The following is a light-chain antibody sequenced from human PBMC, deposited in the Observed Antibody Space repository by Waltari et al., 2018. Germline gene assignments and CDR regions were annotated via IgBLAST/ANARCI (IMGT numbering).Light chain of an antibody. CDR1: TSDVGGYNS. CDR2: EVT. Sequence: QSALTQPPSVSGSPEQSVTISCTGSTSDVGGYNSVSWYQQHPGKAPKLLIYEVTKRASGTSDRFSASKSGNTASLTISGLQAQEDEADYYCCSYVGLGTYVFGTGTKVTV. V-gene: IGLV2-23*02. CDR3: CSYVGLGTYV. J-gene: IGLJ1*01.